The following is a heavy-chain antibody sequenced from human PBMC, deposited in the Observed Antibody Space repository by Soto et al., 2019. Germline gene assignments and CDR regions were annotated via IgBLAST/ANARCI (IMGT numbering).Heavy chain of an antibody. CDR1: GFSFGSYA. CDR3: ARWSYLDY. V-gene: IGHV3-23*01. J-gene: IGHJ4*02. Sequence: PGGSRRRSWAASGFSFGSYALSWVRQAPGKGLEWVSTISGSDGKTFYADSVKGRFSISRDTSQSTLYLQMNSLRADDTAMYYCARWSYLDYWGQGTRVTVSS. D-gene: IGHD3-3*01. CDR2: ISGSDGKT.